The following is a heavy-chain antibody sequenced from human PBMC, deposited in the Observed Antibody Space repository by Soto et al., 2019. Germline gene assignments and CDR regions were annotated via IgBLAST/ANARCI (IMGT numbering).Heavy chain of an antibody. CDR3: TRDDGECSGGSCYGFSMDV. CDR1: GFSVSTNY. D-gene: IGHD2-15*01. CDR2: IHSGGST. J-gene: IGHJ6*04. Sequence: EVQLVESGGGLVQPGGSLRLSCAASGFSVSTNYMSWVLQAPGMGLDRLSLIHSGGSTYYADSVNGRFTISRDNYENTLFIQMNSLRVDDTAVYYCTRDDGECSGGSCYGFSMDVWVKGTTVTVSA. V-gene: IGHV3-66*01.